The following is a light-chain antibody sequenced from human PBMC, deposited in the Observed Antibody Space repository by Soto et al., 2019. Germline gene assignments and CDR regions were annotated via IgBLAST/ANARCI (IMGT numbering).Light chain of an antibody. Sequence: EIVLKQSPGTLSLSPGVSATLACRASLSVSNNYLAWYQQKPGQAPRLLIYGASNRATGIPDRFSGSGSGTDFTLTISRLEHEDFALYSCQQYGSAPRTFGQGTKLDIK. V-gene: IGKV3-20*01. CDR3: QQYGSAPRT. J-gene: IGKJ2*01. CDR1: LSVSNNY. CDR2: GAS.